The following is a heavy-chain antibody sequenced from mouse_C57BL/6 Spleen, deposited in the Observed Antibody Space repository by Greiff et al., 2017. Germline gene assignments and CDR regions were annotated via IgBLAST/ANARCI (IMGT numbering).Heavy chain of an antibody. Sequence: QVQLQQSGAELVRPGTSVKVSCKASGYAFTNYLIEWVKQRPGQGLEWIGVINPGSGGTNYNEKFKGKATLTADKSSSTAYMQLSSLTSEDSAVYFCARKGVYYFDYWGQGTTLTVSS. V-gene: IGHV1-54*01. CDR2: INPGSGGT. CDR3: ARKGVYYFDY. CDR1: GYAFTNYL. J-gene: IGHJ2*01.